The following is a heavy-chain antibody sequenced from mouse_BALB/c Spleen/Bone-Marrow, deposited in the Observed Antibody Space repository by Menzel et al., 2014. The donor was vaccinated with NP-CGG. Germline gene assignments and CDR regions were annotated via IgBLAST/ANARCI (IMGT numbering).Heavy chain of an antibody. J-gene: IGHJ2*01. CDR2: IYPGSGGT. D-gene: IGHD1-1*01. V-gene: IGHV1-54*01. CDR3: ARGTTVYYFDY. Sequence: VQLVESGAELVRPGTSVKVSCKASGYAFTNYLIEWAKQRPGQGLEWIGVIYPGSGGTNYNEKFRDKATLTADKSSSTAYMQLSSLTSDDSAVYFCARGTTVYYFDYWGQGTTLTVSS. CDR1: GYAFTNYL.